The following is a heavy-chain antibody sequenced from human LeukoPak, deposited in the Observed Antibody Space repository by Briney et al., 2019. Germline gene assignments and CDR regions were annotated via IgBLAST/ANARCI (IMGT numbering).Heavy chain of an antibody. CDR3: ARSRVGAISYFDY. Sequence: PSETLSLTCTVSGGSISSSSYYWGWIRQPPGEGLEWIGSIYYSGSTYYNPSLKSRVTISVDTSKNQFSLKLSSVTAADTAVYYCARSRVGAISYFDYWGQGTLVTVSS. D-gene: IGHD1-26*01. CDR1: GGSISSSSYY. CDR2: IYYSGST. J-gene: IGHJ4*02. V-gene: IGHV4-39*01.